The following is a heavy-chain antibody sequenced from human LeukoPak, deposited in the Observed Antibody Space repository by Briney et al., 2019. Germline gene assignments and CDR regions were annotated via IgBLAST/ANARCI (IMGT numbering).Heavy chain of an antibody. CDR2: ISGSGGST. J-gene: IGHJ6*02. Sequence: GGSLRLSCAASGFTFSAYSMNWVRQAPGKGLEWVSAISGSGGSTYYADSVKGRFTISRDNSKNTLSLQMNSLRAEDTAVYYCAKDSDCSGSSCYALGTYYYGMDVWGQGTTVTVSS. CDR3: AKDSDCSGSSCYALGTYYYGMDV. D-gene: IGHD2-15*01. V-gene: IGHV3-23*01. CDR1: GFTFSAYS.